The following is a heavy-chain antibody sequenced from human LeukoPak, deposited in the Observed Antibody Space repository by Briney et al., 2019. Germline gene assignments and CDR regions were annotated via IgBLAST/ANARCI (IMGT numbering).Heavy chain of an antibody. CDR3: TRFRHVAVAGTPHFDY. D-gene: IGHD6-19*01. CDR1: GYTFTDYH. CDR2: INPNSGGT. Sequence: ASVKVSCKASGYTFTDYHIHWVRQAPGQGLEWMGWINPNSGGTNYAEKFHGRLTTTRDTSISTAFMEPSGLRSDDTAVYYCTRFRHVAVAGTPHFDYWGQGALVTVSS. J-gene: IGHJ4*02. V-gene: IGHV1-2*02.